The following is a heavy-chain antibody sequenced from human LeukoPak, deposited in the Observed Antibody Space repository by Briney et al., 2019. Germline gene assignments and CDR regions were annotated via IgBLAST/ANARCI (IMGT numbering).Heavy chain of an antibody. Sequence: GGSLRLSCAASGFTFSSYAMSGVRQAPGKGLEWVSAISGSGGSTYYADSVKGRFTISRDNSKNTLYLQMNSLRAEDTAVYYCAKDLGYYDFWSGYYTDYFDYWGQGTLVTVSS. V-gene: IGHV3-23*01. CDR3: AKDLGYYDFWSGYYTDYFDY. CDR1: GFTFSSYA. D-gene: IGHD3-3*01. J-gene: IGHJ4*02. CDR2: ISGSGGST.